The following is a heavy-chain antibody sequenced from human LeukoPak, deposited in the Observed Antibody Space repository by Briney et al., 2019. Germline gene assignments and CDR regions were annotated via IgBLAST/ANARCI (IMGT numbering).Heavy chain of an antibody. Sequence: SQTLSLTCVISGDSVSSNSAAWNWIRQSPSRGLEWLGRTYYRSKWFYDYSVAVKSRVTIDPDTSKNQFSLQLSSVTPEDTAVYYCVRDPVGGSTIFDCWGQGTLVTVSS. D-gene: IGHD1-26*01. CDR1: GDSVSSNSAA. J-gene: IGHJ4*02. CDR3: VRDPVGGSTIFDC. V-gene: IGHV6-1*01. CDR2: TYYRSKWFY.